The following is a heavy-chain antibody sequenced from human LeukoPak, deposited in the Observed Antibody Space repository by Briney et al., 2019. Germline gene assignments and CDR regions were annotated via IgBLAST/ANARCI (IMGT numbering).Heavy chain of an antibody. CDR1: GCSISNNNYY. V-gene: IGHV4-39*01. CDR2: IYYSASP. J-gene: IGHJ4*02. D-gene: IGHD1-1*01. Sequence: KPSETLSLTCTVSGCSISNNNYYWAWIRQPPGKGLECIGSIYYSASPYYNPSLKSRVTISVDTSKNQFSLRLSSVTAADTAVYYCATWRTAKTGFDYWGQGTLVTVSS. CDR3: ATWRTAKTGFDY.